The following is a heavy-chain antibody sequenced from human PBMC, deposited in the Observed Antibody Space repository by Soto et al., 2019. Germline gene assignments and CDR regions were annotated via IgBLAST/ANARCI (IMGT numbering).Heavy chain of an antibody. J-gene: IGHJ4*02. CDR1: GFTFSSYS. Sequence: KPAGSLRLSCAASGFTFSSYSMNWVRQAQGKGLEWVSSISSSSSYIYYADSVKGRFTISRHNAKNSLYMQMNSLRAEDTAVYYCARVCSSSWYFCDYWGQGSLVTVS. V-gene: IGHV3-21*01. D-gene: IGHD6-13*01. CDR2: ISSSSSYI. CDR3: ARVCSSSWYFCDY.